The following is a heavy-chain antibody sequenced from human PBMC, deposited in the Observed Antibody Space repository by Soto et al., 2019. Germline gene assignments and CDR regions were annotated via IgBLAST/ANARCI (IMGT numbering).Heavy chain of an antibody. CDR1: GFTFDDYT. CDR3: AKDDSSSSCYYYGMDV. Sequence: GGSLRLSCAASGFTFDDYTMHWVRQAPGKGLEWVSLISWDGGSTYYADSVKGRFTISRDNSKNSLYLQMNSLRTEDTALYYCAKDDSSSSCYYYGMDVWGQGTTVTVSS. J-gene: IGHJ6*02. D-gene: IGHD6-6*01. V-gene: IGHV3-43*01. CDR2: ISWDGGST.